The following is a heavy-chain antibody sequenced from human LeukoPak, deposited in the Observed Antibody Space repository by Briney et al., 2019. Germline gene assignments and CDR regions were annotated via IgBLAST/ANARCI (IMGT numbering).Heavy chain of an antibody. Sequence: GASVKVSCKASGFTFTTYAFSWVRQAPGQGLEWMGWISAHNGNTNYAQKPQGRVTMTTDTSTNTAYTDLRSLRFDDTAVSYCARHFSSGWPLEALDVWGQGTLVTVSS. D-gene: IGHD6-19*01. CDR2: ISAHNGNT. J-gene: IGHJ3*01. CDR1: GFTFTTYA. CDR3: ARHFSSGWPLEALDV. V-gene: IGHV1-18*01.